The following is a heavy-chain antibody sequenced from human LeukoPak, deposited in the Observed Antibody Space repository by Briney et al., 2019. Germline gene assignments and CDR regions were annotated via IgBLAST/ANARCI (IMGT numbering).Heavy chain of an antibody. Sequence: ASVKVSCKASGYSFTSYWIGWVRQMPGKGLEWMGIIYPGDSDTRYSPSFQGQVTISADKSISTAYLQWSSLKASDTAMYYCARPPYGSGRNAFDIWGQGTMVTVSS. V-gene: IGHV5-51*01. J-gene: IGHJ3*02. CDR2: IYPGDSDT. D-gene: IGHD3-10*01. CDR3: ARPPYGSGRNAFDI. CDR1: GYSFTSYW.